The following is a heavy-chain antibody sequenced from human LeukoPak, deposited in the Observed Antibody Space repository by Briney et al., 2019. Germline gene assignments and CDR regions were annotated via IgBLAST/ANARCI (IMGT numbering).Heavy chain of an antibody. CDR2: IIPILGIA. CDR1: GGTFSSYA. Sequence: SVKVSCKASGGTFSSYAISWVRQAPGQGLEWIGRIIPILGIANYAQKFQGRVTITADKSTSTAYMELSSLRSEDTAVYYCARDNDSSGWYAGAFDIWGQGTMVTVSS. V-gene: IGHV1-69*04. D-gene: IGHD6-19*01. J-gene: IGHJ3*02. CDR3: ARDNDSSGWYAGAFDI.